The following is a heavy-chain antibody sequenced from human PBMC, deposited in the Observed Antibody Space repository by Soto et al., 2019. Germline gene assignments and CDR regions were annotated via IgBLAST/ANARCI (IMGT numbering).Heavy chain of an antibody. V-gene: IGHV3-74*01. Sequence: EVQVVESGGGLVQPGGSLRLSCAASGFTFSSYWMHWVRQAPGKGLVWVSRINSAGSTTTYADSVKGRFTISRDNAKNTLYLQMISLRAEDTAVYYCVRGSGGWYGIDSWGQGTLVTVSS. CDR3: VRGSGGWYGIDS. CDR1: GFTFSSYW. D-gene: IGHD6-19*01. J-gene: IGHJ4*02. CDR2: INSAGSTT.